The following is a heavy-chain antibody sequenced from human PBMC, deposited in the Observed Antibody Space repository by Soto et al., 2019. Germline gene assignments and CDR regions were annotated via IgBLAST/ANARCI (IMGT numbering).Heavy chain of an antibody. CDR3: ARTGGTIFGVVYYYYGMDV. D-gene: IGHD3-3*01. CDR1: GFTFSSYW. V-gene: IGHV3-7*05. Sequence: GSLRLSCAASGFTFSSYWMSWVRQAPGKGLEWVANIKQDGSEKYYVDSVKGRFTISRDNAKNSLYLQMNSLRAEDTAVYYCARTGGTIFGVVYYYYGMDVWGQGTTVTVSS. J-gene: IGHJ6*02. CDR2: IKQDGSEK.